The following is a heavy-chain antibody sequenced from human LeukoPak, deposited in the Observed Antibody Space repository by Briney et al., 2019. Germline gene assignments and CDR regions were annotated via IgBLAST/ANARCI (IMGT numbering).Heavy chain of an antibody. CDR3: AREWDTAMVSNYFGMDV. CDR1: GYTFTSYG. Sequence: GASVKVSCKASGYTFTSYGISWVRQAPGQGLEWMGWVSAYNGNTNYAQKLQGRVTMTTDTSTSTAYMELRSLRSDDTAVYYCAREWDTAMVSNYFGMDVWGQGTTVTVSS. CDR2: VSAYNGNT. J-gene: IGHJ6*02. V-gene: IGHV1-18*01. D-gene: IGHD5-18*01.